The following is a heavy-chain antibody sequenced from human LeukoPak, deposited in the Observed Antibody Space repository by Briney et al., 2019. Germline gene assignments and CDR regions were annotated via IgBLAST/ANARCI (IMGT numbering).Heavy chain of an antibody. CDR2: IYSGATT. CDR1: GFTVSSNY. Sequence: PGGSLRLSCAASGFTVSSNYMSWVRQAPGKGLEWVSVIYSGATTYYADSVKGRFTISRDNSKNTLYLQMNSLRAEDTAVYYCAKEQWPGLDYWGQGTLVTVSS. D-gene: IGHD6-19*01. J-gene: IGHJ4*02. CDR3: AKEQWPGLDY. V-gene: IGHV3-53*01.